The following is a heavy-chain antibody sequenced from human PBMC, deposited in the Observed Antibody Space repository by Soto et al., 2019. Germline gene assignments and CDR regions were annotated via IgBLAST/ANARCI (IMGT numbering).Heavy chain of an antibody. Sequence: GGSLRLSCAASGFTFDDYAMHWVRQAPGKGLEWVSGISWNSGSIGYADSVKGRFTISRDNAKNSLYLQMNSLRAEDTALYYCAKDMRGYSGYGDVPYYYYYTDVWGKGTTVTVSS. D-gene: IGHD5-12*01. CDR3: AKDMRGYSGYGDVPYYYYYTDV. V-gene: IGHV3-9*01. CDR2: ISWNSGSI. CDR1: GFTFDDYA. J-gene: IGHJ6*03.